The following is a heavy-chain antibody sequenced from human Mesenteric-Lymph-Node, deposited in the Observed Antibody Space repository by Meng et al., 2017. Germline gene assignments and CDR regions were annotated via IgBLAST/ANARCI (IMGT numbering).Heavy chain of an antibody. CDR1: GGSFSGYY. J-gene: IGHJ5*02. CDR3: VRDTRRGGGRFDP. Sequence: QAQLQPGGAGLLKPSETPPLTCAVYGGSFSGYYGSWIRQPPGKGLEWIGEINHSGSTNYNPSLKSRVTISVDTSKNQFSLKLTSVSAADTAVYYCVRDTRRGGGRFDPWGQGTLVTVSS. V-gene: IGHV4-34*01. D-gene: IGHD2-2*02. CDR2: INHSGST.